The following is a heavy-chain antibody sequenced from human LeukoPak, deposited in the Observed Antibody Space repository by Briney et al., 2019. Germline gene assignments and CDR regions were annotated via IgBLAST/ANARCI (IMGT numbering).Heavy chain of an antibody. CDR3: ARRGYHDSSGYDY. V-gene: IGHV3-21*06. CDR2: ISGSSSDI. Sequence: PGGSLRLSCAAPGFSFSDYNMNWVRQARGKGLEWVSSISGSSSDIYYADSVKGRFTISRDNAKNSVFLQMNNLRAEDTAIYYCARRGYHDSSGYDYWGQGTLVTVSS. CDR1: GFSFSDYN. J-gene: IGHJ4*02. D-gene: IGHD3-22*01.